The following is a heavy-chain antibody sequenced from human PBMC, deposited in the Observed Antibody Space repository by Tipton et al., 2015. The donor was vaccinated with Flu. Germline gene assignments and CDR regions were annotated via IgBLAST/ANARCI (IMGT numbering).Heavy chain of an antibody. CDR2: IYNSEYT. Sequence: TLSLTCGVSGDSIRSSNYYWGWIRQPPGKGLEWIGYIYNSEYTKYNPSLKSRVTISVDTSKKQFSLQLRSVTAADTAVYYCARDPSLGMPDYFDSWGRGTLVTASS. CDR3: ARDPSLGMPDYFDS. V-gene: IGHV4-61*05. CDR1: GDSIRSSNYY. J-gene: IGHJ4*02. D-gene: IGHD2-2*01.